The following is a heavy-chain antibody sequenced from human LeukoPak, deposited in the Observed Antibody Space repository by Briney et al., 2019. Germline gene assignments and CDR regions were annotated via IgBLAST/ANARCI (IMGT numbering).Heavy chain of an antibody. CDR2: ISYDGSTT. J-gene: IGHJ4*02. CDR3: ARVAAAVDFDY. V-gene: IGHV3-30-3*01. Sequence: PGGSLRLSCAASGFTFSSYAMNWVRQAPGKGLEWVAVISYDGSTTYYADSAKGRFTISRDNSKNTLYLQMNSLRAEDTAVYYCARVAAAVDFDYWGQGTLVTVSS. D-gene: IGHD6-13*01. CDR1: GFTFSSYA.